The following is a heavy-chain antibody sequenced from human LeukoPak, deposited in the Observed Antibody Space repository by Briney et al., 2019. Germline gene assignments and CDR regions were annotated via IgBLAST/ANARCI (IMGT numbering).Heavy chain of an antibody. Sequence: PSETLSLTCSDSGASIRSDYWSWIRQPPGKGLEWIGNIYSSETTKYNPSLRSRATISGDTSKNQFSLKLSSVTAADTAVYYCARHFPYCGGDCPYYYMDVWGKGTTVTVSS. CDR2: IYSSETT. D-gene: IGHD2-21*02. V-gene: IGHV4-4*09. J-gene: IGHJ6*03. CDR3: ARHFPYCGGDCPYYYMDV. CDR1: GASIRSDY.